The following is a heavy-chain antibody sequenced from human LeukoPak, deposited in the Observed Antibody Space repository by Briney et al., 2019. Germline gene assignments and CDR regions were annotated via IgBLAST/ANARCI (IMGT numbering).Heavy chain of an antibody. CDR2: IYSTGST. Sequence: SETLSLTCTVSGGSISSYYWSWIRQPAGKGLEWIGRIYSTGSTNYNPSLKSRVTMSVDTSKNQFSLKLSSVTAADTAVYYCARDRYDSVYNWFDPWGQGTLVTVSS. D-gene: IGHD3-22*01. V-gene: IGHV4-4*07. CDR3: ARDRYDSVYNWFDP. J-gene: IGHJ5*02. CDR1: GGSISSYY.